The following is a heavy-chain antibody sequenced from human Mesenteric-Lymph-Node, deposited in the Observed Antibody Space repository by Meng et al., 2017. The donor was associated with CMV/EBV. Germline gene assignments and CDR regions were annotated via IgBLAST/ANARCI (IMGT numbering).Heavy chain of an antibody. CDR3: ARDPPRYCSSTTCYHGGY. D-gene: IGHD2-2*01. CDR2: ITSSSATI. J-gene: IGHJ4*02. Sequence: GGSLRLSCAASGFTFSTFSMNWVRQAPGKGLEWISYITSSSATIYHSDSVKGRFTISRDNAKDSLFLQLNSLRTEDTAVYFCARDPPRYCSSTTCYHGGYWGQGTLVTVSS. CDR1: GFTFSTFS. V-gene: IGHV3-48*04.